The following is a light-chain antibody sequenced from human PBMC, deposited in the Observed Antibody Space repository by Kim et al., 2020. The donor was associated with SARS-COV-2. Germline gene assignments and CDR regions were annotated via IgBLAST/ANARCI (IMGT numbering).Light chain of an antibody. J-gene: IGLJ7*01. Sequence: QLVLTQSPSASASLGASVKLTCTLSSGHSSYAIAWHQQQPEKGPRYLMKLNSDGSHSKGDGIPDRFSGSSSGAERYLTISSLQSEDEADYYCQTWGTSVLGGGSQRTVL. CDR2: LNSDGSH. V-gene: IGLV4-69*01. CDR1: SGHSSYA. CDR3: QTWGTSV.